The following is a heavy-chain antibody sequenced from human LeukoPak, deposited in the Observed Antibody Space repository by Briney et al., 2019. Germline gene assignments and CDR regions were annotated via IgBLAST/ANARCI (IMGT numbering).Heavy chain of an antibody. J-gene: IGHJ5*02. D-gene: IGHD2-15*01. CDR2: IKQDGSEK. V-gene: IGHV3-7*01. Sequence: GGSLRLSCAASGFTFSIYWMSWGRQAPGKGLEWVANIKQDGSEKYYVDSVKGRFTISRDNAKNSLYLKMNSLRAEDTAVYYCASDRSGGSCYECWFDPWGQGTLVTVSS. CDR1: GFTFSIYW. CDR3: ASDRSGGSCYECWFDP.